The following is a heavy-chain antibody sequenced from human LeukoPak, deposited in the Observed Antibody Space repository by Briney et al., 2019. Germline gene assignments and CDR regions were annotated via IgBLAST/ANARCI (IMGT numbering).Heavy chain of an antibody. CDR3: TSSSKYAGFDY. J-gene: IGHJ4*02. Sequence: GGSLRLSCADSGFTFSNGWMSWVRQAPGKGLEWVGRIKSKSDGGTTDYAAPVKGRFSISRDDSENMLYLQMNSLKTEDTAVYYWTSSSKYAGFDYWGQGTLVTVSS. D-gene: IGHD2-2*01. V-gene: IGHV3-15*01. CDR2: IKSKSDGGTT. CDR1: GFTFSNGW.